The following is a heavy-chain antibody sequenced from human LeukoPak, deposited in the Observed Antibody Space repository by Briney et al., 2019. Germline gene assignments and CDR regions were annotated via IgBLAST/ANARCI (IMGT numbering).Heavy chain of an antibody. V-gene: IGHV4-34*01. D-gene: IGHD2-15*01. CDR1: GGSFIGYY. CDR2: INHSGST. CDR3: ARMTLLG. J-gene: IGHJ4*02. Sequence: PSETLSLTCAVYGGSFIGYYWSWIRQPPGKGLEWIGEINHSGSTNYNPSLKSRVTISVDTSKNQFSLKLSSVTAADTAVYYCARMTLLGWGQGTLVTVSS.